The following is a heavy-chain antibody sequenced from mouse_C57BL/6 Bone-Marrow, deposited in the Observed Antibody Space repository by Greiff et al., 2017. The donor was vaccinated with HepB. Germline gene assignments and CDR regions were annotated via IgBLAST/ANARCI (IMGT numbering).Heavy chain of an antibody. J-gene: IGHJ3*01. CDR2: ISDGGSYT. D-gene: IGHD4-1*01. V-gene: IGHV5-4*01. CDR1: GFTFSSYA. Sequence: EVMLVESGGGLVKPGGSLKLSCAASGFTFSSYAMSWVRQTPEKRLEWVATISDGGSYTYYPVNVKGRFTISRDNAKNNLYLQMCHLKTEDTAMYYCARDRGGTGPAWFTYWGQGTLVTVST. CDR3: ARDRGGTGPAWFTY.